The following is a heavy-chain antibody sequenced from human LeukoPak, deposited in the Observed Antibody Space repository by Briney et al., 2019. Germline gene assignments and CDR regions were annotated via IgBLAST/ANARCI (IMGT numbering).Heavy chain of an antibody. CDR3: ARHSGSYLFYFDY. CDR1: GGSVSSGSYY. J-gene: IGHJ4*02. V-gene: IGHV4-61*02. CDR2: IYTSGST. Sequence: SETLSLTCTVSGGSVSSGSYYWSWIRQPAGKGLEWIGRIYTSGSTNYNPSLKSRVTISVDTSKNQFSLKLSSVTAADTAVYYCARHSGSYLFYFDYWGQGTLVTVSS. D-gene: IGHD1-26*01.